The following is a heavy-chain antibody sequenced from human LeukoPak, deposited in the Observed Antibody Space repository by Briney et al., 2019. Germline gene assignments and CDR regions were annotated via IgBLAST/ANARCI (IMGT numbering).Heavy chain of an antibody. CDR1: GFTFSDHY. CDR2: IRNKGRSYTT. V-gene: IGHV3-72*01. CDR3: AGPYSSGWSTHYFDY. Sequence: GGSLRLSCVASGFTFSDHYMDWVRQAPGKGLEWVGCIRNKGRSYTTEYAASVKGRFTISRDDSKNSLFLQMNSLQTEDTAVYYCAGPYSSGWSTHYFDYWGQGILVTVSS. J-gene: IGHJ4*02. D-gene: IGHD6-13*01.